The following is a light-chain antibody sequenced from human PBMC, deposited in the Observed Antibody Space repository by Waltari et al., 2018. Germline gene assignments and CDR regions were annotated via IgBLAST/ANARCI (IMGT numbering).Light chain of an antibody. J-gene: IGKJ3*01. CDR3: QRTTDWPPAFT. V-gene: IGKV3-11*01. CDR1: QSVSAY. CDR2: GSS. Sequence: EVVLTQSPATLSLSPGEGATLSCRASQSVSAYLAWYQQKPGQAPRLLIYGSSTRATGVADRFRGRGSGTDFSLTISSVKPEDFAVYYCQRTTDWPPAFTFGPGTRVDLK.